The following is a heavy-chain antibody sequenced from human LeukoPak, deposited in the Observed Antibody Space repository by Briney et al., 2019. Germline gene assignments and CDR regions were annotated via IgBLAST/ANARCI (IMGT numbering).Heavy chain of an antibody. CDR1: GYTFTVYY. D-gene: IGHD3-10*01. Sequence: ASVTVSFTASGYTFTVYYMHWVRQAPGQGLEWMGWINPNSGGTNYAQKFQGRVTMTRDTSISTAYMELSRLRSDDTAVYYCARAGLLWFGADYYYYCMDVWGKGTTVTVSS. CDR3: ARAGLLWFGADYYYYCMDV. J-gene: IGHJ6*03. CDR2: INPNSGGT. V-gene: IGHV1-2*02.